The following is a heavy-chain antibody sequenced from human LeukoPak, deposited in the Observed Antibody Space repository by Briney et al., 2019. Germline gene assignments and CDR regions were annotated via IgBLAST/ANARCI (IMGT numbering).Heavy chain of an antibody. CDR2: IYYSGST. CDR3: ARGPAVAYYYDSSGSFPGDY. J-gene: IGHJ4*02. D-gene: IGHD3-22*01. Sequence: PSQTLSLTCTVSGGSISSGGYYWSWIRQHPGKGLEWIGCIYYSGSTNYNPSLKSRVTISVDTSKNQFSLKLSSVTAADTAVYYCARGPAVAYYYDSSGSFPGDYWGQGTLVTVSS. V-gene: IGHV4-61*08. CDR1: GGSISSGGYY.